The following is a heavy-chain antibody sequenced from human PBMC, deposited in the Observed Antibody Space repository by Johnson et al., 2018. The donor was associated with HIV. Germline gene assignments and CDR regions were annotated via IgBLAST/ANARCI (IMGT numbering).Heavy chain of an antibody. CDR1: GFTFNDYY. Sequence: QEQLVESGGGLVKPGGSLRLSCTASGFTFNDYYMTWVRQAPGEGLEWVSYISSSGSAIYYADSVKGRFTMSRDNAKNSMFLQMNSLRADDTAVDYCARSSNYACDIWCQGTMVTVSS. J-gene: IGHJ3*02. CDR3: ARSSNYACDI. D-gene: IGHD1-1*01. V-gene: IGHV3-11*04. CDR2: ISSSGSAI.